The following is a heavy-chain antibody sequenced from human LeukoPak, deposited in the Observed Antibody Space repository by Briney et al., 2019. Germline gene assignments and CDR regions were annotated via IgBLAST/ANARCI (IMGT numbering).Heavy chain of an antibody. CDR2: ISYDGSNK. J-gene: IGHJ4*02. CDR1: RFTFSSYG. Sequence: GGSLRLSCAASRFTFSSYGMHWVRQAPGKGLEWVAVISYDGSNKYYADSVKGRFTISRDNSKDTVFLQMNNLTVDDTAVYYCARLVGGTTGATDYWGQGSLVSVS. CDR3: ARLVGGTTGATDY. D-gene: IGHD1-26*01. V-gene: IGHV3-30*03.